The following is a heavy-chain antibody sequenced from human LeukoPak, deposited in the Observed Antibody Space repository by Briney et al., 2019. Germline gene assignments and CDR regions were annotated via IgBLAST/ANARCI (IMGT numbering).Heavy chain of an antibody. J-gene: IGHJ4*02. CDR2: IYHSGST. D-gene: IGHD4-23*01. Sequence: SETLSLTCAVSGGSISSGGYSWSWIRQPPGKGLEWIGYIYHSGSTYYNPSLKSRVTISVDRSKNQFSLKLSSVTAADTAVYYCARSRGGNPPFDYWGXGTLVTVSS. CDR3: ARSRGGNPPFDY. CDR1: GGSISSGGYS. V-gene: IGHV4-30-2*01.